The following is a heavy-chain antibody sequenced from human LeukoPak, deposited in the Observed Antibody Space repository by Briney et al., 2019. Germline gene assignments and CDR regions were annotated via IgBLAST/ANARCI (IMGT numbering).Heavy chain of an antibody. CDR1: SGSINSYY. CDR2: IYTTETT. Sequence: SETLSLTCTVSSGSINSYYWGWVRQPPGRGLEWIGRIYTTETTQYNPSLKSRVTMSIDTSTNQFSLNLKSMTAADTAVYYCERQGYIGAHYLFDFWSQGTLVAAS. V-gene: IGHV4-4*07. D-gene: IGHD2-15*01. J-gene: IGHJ4*02. CDR3: ERQGYIGAHYLFDF.